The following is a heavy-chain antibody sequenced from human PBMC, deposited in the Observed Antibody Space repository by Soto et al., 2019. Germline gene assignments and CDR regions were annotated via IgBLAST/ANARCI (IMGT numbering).Heavy chain of an antibody. CDR1: GYTFTSYY. CDR3: ARALTMSGYPYHFDY. J-gene: IGHJ4*02. CDR2: INPSGGST. V-gene: IGHV1-46*01. Sequence: QVQLVQSGAEVKKPGASVKISCKASGYTFTSYYMHWVRQAPGQGLEWMGIINPSGGSTSYAQKFQGRGTMTRDTSTSTVYKELSSLRSEDTAVYYCARALTMSGYPYHFDYWGQRTLVTVSS. D-gene: IGHD3-3*01.